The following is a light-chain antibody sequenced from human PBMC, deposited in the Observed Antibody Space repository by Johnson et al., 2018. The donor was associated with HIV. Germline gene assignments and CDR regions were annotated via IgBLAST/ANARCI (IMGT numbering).Light chain of an antibody. CDR2: ENH. J-gene: IGLJ1*01. Sequence: QPVLTQPPSLSAAPGQRVTISCSGSSSNIGNNYVSWYQQLPGTAPRLLVYENHRRPSGIPGRFSGSKSGPSATLGITGLQTGDEADYYCGTWDSSLTSYVFGAGTKVTVL. V-gene: IGLV1-51*02. CDR1: SSNIGNNY. CDR3: GTWDSSLTSYV.